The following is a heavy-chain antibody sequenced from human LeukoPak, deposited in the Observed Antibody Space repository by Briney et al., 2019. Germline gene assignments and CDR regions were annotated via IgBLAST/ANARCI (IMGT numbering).Heavy chain of an antibody. CDR3: ARGSSSPFDY. Sequence: SQTLSLTCAVSGGSISSGGYSWSWIRQPPGKGLEWIGYIYHSGSTYYNPSLKGRVTISVDRSKNQFSLKLSSVTAADTAVYYCARGSSSPFDYWGQGTLVTVSS. D-gene: IGHD6-13*01. J-gene: IGHJ4*02. CDR1: GGSISSGGYS. CDR2: IYHSGST. V-gene: IGHV4-30-2*01.